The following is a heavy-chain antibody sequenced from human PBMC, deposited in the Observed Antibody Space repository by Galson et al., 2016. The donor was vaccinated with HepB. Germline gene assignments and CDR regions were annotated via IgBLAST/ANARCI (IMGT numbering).Heavy chain of an antibody. CDR3: AGLRGSPGYYCGMDV. Sequence: QSGAEVKKPGESLRISCRGSGYNFVTSWIGWVRQMPGKGLEWMGIIYPGDSNTQYSPSFQGQVTISADKSISTAYLPWSSLKASDTAVYFCAGLRGSPGYYCGMDVWGQGTTVTVSS. V-gene: IGHV5-51*03. D-gene: IGHD1-26*01. CDR1: GYNFVTSW. CDR2: IYPGDSNT. J-gene: IGHJ6*02.